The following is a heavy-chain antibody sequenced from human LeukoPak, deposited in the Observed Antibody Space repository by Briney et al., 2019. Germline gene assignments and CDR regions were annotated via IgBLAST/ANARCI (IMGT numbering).Heavy chain of an antibody. CDR1: GFSFSNYA. D-gene: IGHD6-19*01. Sequence: GGSLRVSCAASGFSFSNYAMSWVRQAPGMGLEWVSSISGSGSSTYHADSVKGRFTISRDNSKNTLYLQMNNLTAEDTAVYYCAKDRASAVAGATEYWAQGTLVTVSS. J-gene: IGHJ4*02. CDR3: AKDRASAVAGATEY. CDR2: ISGSGSST. V-gene: IGHV3-23*01.